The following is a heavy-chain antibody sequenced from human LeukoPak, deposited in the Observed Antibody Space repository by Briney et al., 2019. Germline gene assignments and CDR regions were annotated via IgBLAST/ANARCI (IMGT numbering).Heavy chain of an antibody. CDR2: INPNSGGT. CDR1: GYTFIGYY. J-gene: IGHJ1*01. Sequence: GASVKVSCKASGYTFIGYYMHWVRQAPGQGLEWMGWINPNSGGTNYAQKFQGRATMTRDTPFSTAYMALSRRRSDHTAGYLWAREEAGVAVAGKLGAEYFQHWGQGTLVTVSS. V-gene: IGHV1-2*02. CDR3: AREEAGVAVAGKLGAEYFQH. D-gene: IGHD6-19*01.